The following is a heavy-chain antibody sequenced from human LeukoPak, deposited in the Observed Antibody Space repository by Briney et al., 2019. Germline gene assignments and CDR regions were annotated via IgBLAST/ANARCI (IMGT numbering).Heavy chain of an antibody. CDR2: INHSGST. CDR3: AGHGPRVWLLSSAYFDY. Sequence: SETLSLTCAVYGGSFSGYYWSWIRQPPGKGLEWIGEINHSGSTNYNPSLKSRVTISVDTSKNQFSLKLSSVTAADTAVYYCAGHGPRVWLLSSAYFDYWGQGTLVTVSS. V-gene: IGHV4-34*01. CDR1: GGSFSGYY. D-gene: IGHD3-22*01. J-gene: IGHJ4*02.